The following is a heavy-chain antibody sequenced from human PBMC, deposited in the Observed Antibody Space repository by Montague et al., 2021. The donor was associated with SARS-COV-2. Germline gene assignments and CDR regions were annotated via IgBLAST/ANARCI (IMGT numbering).Heavy chain of an antibody. CDR2: VYYSGSA. CDR3: ARVVYGKNYFEY. CDR1: GGSISSGDYY. V-gene: IGHV4-31*03. J-gene: IGHJ4*02. Sequence: TLSLTCTVSGGSISSGDYYWGWVRQPPEKGLEWIGYVYYSGSAYYNPSLRSRATFSVDTSKNQVSLRLNSLTAADTAVYYCARVVYGKNYFEYWGQGAPVTVSS. D-gene: IGHD4-17*01.